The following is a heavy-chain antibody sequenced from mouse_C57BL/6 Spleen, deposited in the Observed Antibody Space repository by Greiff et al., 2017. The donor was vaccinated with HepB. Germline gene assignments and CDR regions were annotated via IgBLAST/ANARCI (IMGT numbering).Heavy chain of an antibody. J-gene: IGHJ3*01. CDR3: ASLSTNGAY. Sequence: EVQLQESGGGLVKPGGSLKLSCAASGFTFSDYGMHWVRQAPEKGLEWVAYISSGSSTIYYADTVKGRITIPRDNAKTTLFLQLTSLRSEDTAMYYCASLSTNGAYWGQGTLVTVSA. CDR1: GFTFSDYG. V-gene: IGHV5-17*01. D-gene: IGHD2-1*01. CDR2: ISSGSSTI.